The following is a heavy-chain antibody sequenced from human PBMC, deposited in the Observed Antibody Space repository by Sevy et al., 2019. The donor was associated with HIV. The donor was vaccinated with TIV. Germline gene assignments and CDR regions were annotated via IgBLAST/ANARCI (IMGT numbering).Heavy chain of an antibody. Sequence: GGSLRLSCEGSGFIFSSYEMTWVRQAPGKGLEWVSSVSGSGHSTYYTDSVKGRFTISRDNSKNTVDLQMNSLRAEDTAVYYCVIPGGDPFDLWGPGTLVTVSS. CDR2: VSGSGHST. CDR1: GFIFSSYE. CDR3: VIPGGDPFDL. V-gene: IGHV3-23*01. J-gene: IGHJ4*02. D-gene: IGHD2-21*02.